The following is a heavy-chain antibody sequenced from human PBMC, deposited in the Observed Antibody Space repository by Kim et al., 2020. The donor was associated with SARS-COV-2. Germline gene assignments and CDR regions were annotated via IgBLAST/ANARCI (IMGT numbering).Heavy chain of an antibody. J-gene: IGHJ4*02. D-gene: IGHD6-19*01. CDR3: ARGGGSGPPDY. Sequence: GGSLRLSCAASGFTFSSYEMNWVRQAPGKGLEWVSYISSSGSGSTIYYADSVKGRFTISRDNAKNSLYLQMNSLRAEDTAVYYCARGGGSGPPDYWGQGTLVTVSS. CDR2: ISSSGSGSTI. V-gene: IGHV3-48*03. CDR1: GFTFSSYE.